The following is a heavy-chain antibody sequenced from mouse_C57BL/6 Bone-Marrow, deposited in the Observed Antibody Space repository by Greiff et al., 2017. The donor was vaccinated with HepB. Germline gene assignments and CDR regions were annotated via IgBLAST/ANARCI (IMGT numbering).Heavy chain of an antibody. CDR3: ARPLPP. V-gene: IGHV5-6*01. D-gene: IGHD2-12*01. CDR2: ISSGGSYT. J-gene: IGHJ3*01. Sequence: EVMLVESGGDLVKPGGSLKLSCAASGFTFSSYGMSWVRQTPDKRLEWVATISSGGSYTYYPDSVKGRFTISRDNAKNTLYLQMSSLKSEDTAMYYCARPLPPCGQGTLVTVSA. CDR1: GFTFSSYG.